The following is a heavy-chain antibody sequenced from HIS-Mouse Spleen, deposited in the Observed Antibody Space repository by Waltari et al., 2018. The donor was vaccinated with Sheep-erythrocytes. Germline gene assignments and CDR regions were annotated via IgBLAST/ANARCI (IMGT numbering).Heavy chain of an antibody. D-gene: IGHD7-27*01. CDR3: ASQPIWGYWYFDL. Sequence: QVQLQESGPGLVKPSETLSLTCTVSGYSISSGYYWGWIRQPPGKGLEWIGSIYHSGSTYYNPSLKSRVTISVDTSKNQFSRKLSSVTAADTAGYYCASQPIWGYWYFDLWGRGTLVTVSS. V-gene: IGHV4-38-2*02. CDR1: GYSISSGYY. J-gene: IGHJ2*01. CDR2: IYHSGST.